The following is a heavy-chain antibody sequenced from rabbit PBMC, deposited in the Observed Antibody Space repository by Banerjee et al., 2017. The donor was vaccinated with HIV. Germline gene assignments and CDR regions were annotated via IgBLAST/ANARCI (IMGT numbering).Heavy chain of an antibody. CDR2: IYAGSSGDT. J-gene: IGHJ6*01. CDR3: ARGSSDYAYGMDL. CDR1: GFSFSSSYY. V-gene: IGHV1S45*01. Sequence: QEQLGESGGGLVQPEGSLTLTCTASGFSFSSSYYMCWVRQAPGKGLEWIACIYAGSSGDTYYASWAKGRFTISKTSSTTVTLQMTSLTAADTATYFCARGSSDYAYGMDLWGQGTLVTVS. D-gene: IGHD1-1*01.